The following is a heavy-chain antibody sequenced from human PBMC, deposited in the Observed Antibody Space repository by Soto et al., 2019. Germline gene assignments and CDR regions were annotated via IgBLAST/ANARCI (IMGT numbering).Heavy chain of an antibody. CDR3: ARDLVYCSSTGCYSGSRFYGMDV. D-gene: IGHD2-2*01. CDR1: GGTFSSYA. J-gene: IGHJ6*02. CDR2: IIPIFGTA. V-gene: IGHV1-69*06. Sequence: SVKVSCKASGGTFSSYAISWLRQAPGQGLEWMGGIIPIFGTANYAQKFQGRVTITADKSTSTAYMELSSLRSEDTAVYYCARDLVYCSSTGCYSGSRFYGMDVWGQGTTVTVSS.